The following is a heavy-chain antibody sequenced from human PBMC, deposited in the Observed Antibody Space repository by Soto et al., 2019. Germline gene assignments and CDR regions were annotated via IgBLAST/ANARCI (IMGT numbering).Heavy chain of an antibody. D-gene: IGHD2-15*01. V-gene: IGHV3-74*01. J-gene: IGHJ6*02. CDR2: INSDGSST. CDR3: ARDRCHSLDV. CDR1: GESFCNYG. Sequence: PCGCLRLSCAVCGESFCNYGMDLFRQAPGKGLVWVSHINSDGSSTNYADFVKGRFTIARDNAKNTVYLQMNSLRAEDTAVYYCARDRCHSLDVWGQGTTVTVSS.